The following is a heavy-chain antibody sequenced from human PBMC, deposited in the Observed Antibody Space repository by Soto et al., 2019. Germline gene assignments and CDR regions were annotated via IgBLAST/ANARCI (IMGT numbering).Heavy chain of an antibody. J-gene: IGHJ4*02. CDR3: ATVYGDYPYPSDY. CDR1: GFTFSSYS. D-gene: IGHD4-17*01. Sequence: EVQLVESGGGLVKPEGSLRLSCAASGFTFSSYSMNWVRQAPGKGLEWVSSISSSSSYIYYADSVKGRFTISRDNAKNSLYLQMNSLRAEDTAVYYCATVYGDYPYPSDYWGQGTLVTVSS. CDR2: ISSSSSYI. V-gene: IGHV3-21*01.